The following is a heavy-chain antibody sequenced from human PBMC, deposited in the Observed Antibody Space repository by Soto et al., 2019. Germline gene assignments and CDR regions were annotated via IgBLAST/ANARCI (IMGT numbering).Heavy chain of an antibody. J-gene: IGHJ6*02. CDR2: ISVYNGNT. Sequence: QIQLVQSGAEVKKPGASVKVSSKASGYTLTSYGISWERQAPGQGIEWMGWISVYNGNTNYAEKLQGRVTMTTDTSTSTAYMELRSLRSDDTAVYYCARGGSSGSYYTRHYYYYGMDVWGQGTTVTVSS. CDR3: ARGGSSGSYYTRHYYYYGMDV. V-gene: IGHV1-18*01. D-gene: IGHD3-10*01. CDR1: GYTLTSYG.